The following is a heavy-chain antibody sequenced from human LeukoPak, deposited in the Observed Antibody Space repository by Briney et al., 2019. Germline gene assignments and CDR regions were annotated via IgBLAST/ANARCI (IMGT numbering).Heavy chain of an antibody. CDR2: MHYGGST. Sequence: SQTLSLTCTVSGDSISSGSYYWDWIRQPPGKGLEWIGCMHYGGSTDYNPSLKSRATISADTSKNQFSLRLYSVTAADTAVYYCARHIYNRTGRPFDYWGQGTLLTVSS. CDR1: GDSISSGSYY. D-gene: IGHD3/OR15-3a*01. J-gene: IGHJ4*02. V-gene: IGHV4-39*01. CDR3: ARHIYNRTGRPFDY.